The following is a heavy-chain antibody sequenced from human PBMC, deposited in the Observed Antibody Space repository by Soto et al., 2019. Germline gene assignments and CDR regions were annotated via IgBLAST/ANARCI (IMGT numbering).Heavy chain of an antibody. Sequence: GGSLRLSCSASGFTFNQYSMQWVRQSPGKGLQFVSTISSNGGGTDYTDSVKGRFTISRDNSKKTLYLQMSRLRPGDTAVYYCVKDLCGMDVWGQGTTVTVSS. J-gene: IGHJ6*02. V-gene: IGHV3-64D*06. CDR3: VKDLCGMDV. CDR1: GFTFNQYS. CDR2: ISSNGGGT.